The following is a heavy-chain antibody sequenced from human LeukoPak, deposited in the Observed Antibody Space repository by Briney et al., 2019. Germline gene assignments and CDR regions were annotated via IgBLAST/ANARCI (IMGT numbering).Heavy chain of an antibody. D-gene: IGHD3-22*01. CDR3: AKLHYYDSSGYPYDSFDI. V-gene: IGHV3-23*01. Sequence: PGGSLRLSCAASGFTFSSYAMSGVRQAPGQGLEWVSAISGSGGSTHYADSVKGRSTIPRDNSKNTLYLQENSLSAEDEAVYYCAKLHYYDSSGYPYDSFDIWGQGTMVTVSS. CDR1: GFTFSSYA. CDR2: ISGSGGST. J-gene: IGHJ3*02.